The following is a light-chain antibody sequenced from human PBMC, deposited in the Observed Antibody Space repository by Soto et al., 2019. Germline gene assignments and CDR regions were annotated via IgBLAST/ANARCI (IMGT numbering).Light chain of an antibody. CDR1: QTISRN. Sequence: ELVLTQSPGTLSLSPGESATVSCRASQTISRNYLAWYQQKPGQAPRLLIYGASTRATGIPARFSGSGSGTEFTLTISSLQSEDFAVYYCQQYNNWPPTFGQGTKGDI. J-gene: IGKJ1*01. CDR3: QQYNNWPPT. CDR2: GAS. V-gene: IGKV3-15*01.